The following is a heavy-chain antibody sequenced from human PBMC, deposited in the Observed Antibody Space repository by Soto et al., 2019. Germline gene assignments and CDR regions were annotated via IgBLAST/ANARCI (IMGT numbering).Heavy chain of an antibody. V-gene: IGHV6-1*01. CDR2: TYFSSKWYN. CDR1: GDSVSSNTAS. D-gene: IGHD5-12*01. J-gene: IGHJ5*02. Sequence: PXQTLSLTCAISGDSVSSNTASWNLIRQSPSRGLEWLGRTYFSSKWYNDYAVSVKSRIIINPDTSNSQFSLQLNSVTPEDTAVYFCAKGDNLGPKTGYAFDPWGQGIMVTVSS. CDR3: AKGDNLGPKTGYAFDP.